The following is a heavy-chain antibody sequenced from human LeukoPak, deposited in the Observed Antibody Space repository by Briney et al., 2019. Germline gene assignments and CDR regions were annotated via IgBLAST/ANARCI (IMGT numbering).Heavy chain of an antibody. D-gene: IGHD5-24*01. Sequence: PGGSLRLSCAASGFTFSSYGMHWVRQAPGKGLEWVAFIRYDGSNKYYADSVKGRFTISRDNSKNTLYLQMNSLRAEDTALYYCARDPGRLEMATIAMLGTVDFWGQGILVTVSS. J-gene: IGHJ4*02. V-gene: IGHV3-30*02. CDR3: ARDPGRLEMATIAMLGTVDF. CDR1: GFTFSSYG. CDR2: IRYDGSNK.